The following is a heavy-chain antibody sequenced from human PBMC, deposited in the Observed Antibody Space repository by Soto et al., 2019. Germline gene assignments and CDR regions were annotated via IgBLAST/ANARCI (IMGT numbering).Heavy chain of an antibody. V-gene: IGHV3-23*01. D-gene: IGHD1-1*01. J-gene: IGHJ3*01. Sequence: GGSLRLSCAASGFTFSSYAMNWVRQAPGRGLEWVSAISGSGGSTYYADSVNGRFTISRDNAKNTLYLQMHSLRAEDTALYFCVRDRGYPDSFDVWGQGTMVTVS. CDR3: VRDRGYPDSFDV. CDR1: GFTFSSYA. CDR2: ISGSGGST.